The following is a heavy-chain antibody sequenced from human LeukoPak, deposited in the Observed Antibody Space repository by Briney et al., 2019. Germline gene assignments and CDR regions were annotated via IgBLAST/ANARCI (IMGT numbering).Heavy chain of an antibody. CDR1: GFTFSNAW. CDR3: TSTYYYDSSGYFSDY. V-gene: IGHV3-15*01. Sequence: GGSLILSCAASGFTFSNAWMRWVRQAPGKGLEWVGRIKSKTAGGTTDYAAPVKGRFTISRDDSKNTLYLQMNSLKTEHTAVYYCTSTYYYDSSGYFSDYWGQGTLVTVSS. CDR2: IKSKTAGGTT. J-gene: IGHJ4*02. D-gene: IGHD3-22*01.